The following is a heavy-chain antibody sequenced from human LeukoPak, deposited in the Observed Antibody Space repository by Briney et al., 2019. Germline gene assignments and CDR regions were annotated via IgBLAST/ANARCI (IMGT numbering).Heavy chain of an antibody. CDR3: ARPTYYYGSGELLDY. D-gene: IGHD3-10*01. CDR2: INSDGSST. CDR1: GFTFSSYW. Sequence: PGGSMRLSCAASGFTFSSYWMHWVRQAPGKGLVWVSRINSDGSSTSYADSVKGRFTISRDNAKNTLYLQMNSRRAEDTAVYYCARPTYYYGSGELLDYWGQGTLVTVSS. V-gene: IGHV3-74*01. J-gene: IGHJ4*02.